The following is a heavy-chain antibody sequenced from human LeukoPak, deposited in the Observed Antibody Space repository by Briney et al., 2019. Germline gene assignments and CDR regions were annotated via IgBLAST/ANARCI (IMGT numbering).Heavy chain of an antibody. CDR1: GGSISSYY. D-gene: IGHD1-7*01. V-gene: IGHV4-59*01. CDR3: ATDWNYLYARKAFDI. J-gene: IGHJ3*02. Sequence: SETLSLTCTVSGGSISSYYWSWIRQPPGKGLEWIGYIYYSGSTNYNPSLKSRVTISVDTSKNQFSLKLSSVTAADTAVYYCATDWNYLYARKAFDIWGQGTMVTVSS. CDR2: IYYSGST.